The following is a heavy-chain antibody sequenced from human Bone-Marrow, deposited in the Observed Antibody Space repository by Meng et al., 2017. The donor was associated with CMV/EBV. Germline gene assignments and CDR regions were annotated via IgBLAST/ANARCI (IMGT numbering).Heavy chain of an antibody. CDR2: IYYSGST. CDR1: GGSVGRGSYY. V-gene: IGHV4-61*01. Sequence: TCTVSGGSVGRGSYYCGWIRQPPGKGLEWIRYIYYSGSTNYNPSLKSRVTISVDTSKNQFSLKLSSVTAADTAVYYCARGLTDYFDYWGQGTLVTVSS. CDR3: ARGLTDYFDY. J-gene: IGHJ4*02. D-gene: IGHD2-21*02.